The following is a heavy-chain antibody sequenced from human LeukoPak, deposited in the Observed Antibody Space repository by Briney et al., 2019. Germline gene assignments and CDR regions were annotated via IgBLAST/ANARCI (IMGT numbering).Heavy chain of an antibody. V-gene: IGHV4-34*01. CDR1: GGSFRGYY. CDR2: INHSGST. CDR3: ARARDPRSYYYYMDV. J-gene: IGHJ6*03. Sequence: SETLSLTCAVYGGSFRGYYWSWIRQPPGKGLEWIGEINHSGSTNYNPSLKSRVTISVDTSKNQFSLKLSSVTAADTAVYYCARARDPRSYYYYMDVWGKGTTVTVSS. D-gene: IGHD1-14*01.